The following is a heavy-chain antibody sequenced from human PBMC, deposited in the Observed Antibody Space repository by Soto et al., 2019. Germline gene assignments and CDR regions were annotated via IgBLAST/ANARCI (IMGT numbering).Heavy chain of an antibody. Sequence: QVQLVQSGAEVKKPGSSVKVSCKASGGTFSSYAISWVRQAPGQGLEWMGGIIPNFDTADYAQKFQGRVTSTADESTSTAYMELSSLRSEDTAVYYCASVETQRYYYGMDVWGQGTTVTVSS. D-gene: IGHD2-15*01. CDR3: ASVETQRYYYGMDV. V-gene: IGHV1-69*12. CDR1: GGTFSSYA. CDR2: IIPNFDTA. J-gene: IGHJ6*02.